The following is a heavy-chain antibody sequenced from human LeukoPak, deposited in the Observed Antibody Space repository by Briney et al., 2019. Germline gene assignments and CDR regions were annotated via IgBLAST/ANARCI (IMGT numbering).Heavy chain of an antibody. CDR2: IDPSDSYT. CDR1: GYSSTSYW. J-gene: IGHJ5*02. V-gene: IGHV5-10-1*01. Sequence: GESLRISCKGSGYSSTSYWISWVRQMPGKGLGWMGRIDPSDSYTNYSPSFQGHVTISADKSISTAYLQWSSLKASDTAMYYCARPLVVRGVIENWFDPWGQGTLVTVSS. CDR3: ARPLVVRGVIENWFDP. D-gene: IGHD3-10*01.